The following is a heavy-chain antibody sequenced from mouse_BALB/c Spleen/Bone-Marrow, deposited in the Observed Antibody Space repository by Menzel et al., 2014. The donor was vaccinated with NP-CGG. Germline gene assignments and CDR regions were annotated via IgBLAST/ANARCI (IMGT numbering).Heavy chain of an antibody. CDR1: GFTFSSYA. CDR3: ARYYNYYFDY. CDR2: ISTGGSYP. Sequence: EVQLVESGGGVMKPGGSLKLSCAASGFTFSSYAMPWVRQSPEKRLEWVAEISTGGSYPYYPDTVTGRFTISRDNAKNTLYLEMNSLRSEDTAIYYCARYYNYYFDYWGQGTTLTVSS. J-gene: IGHJ2*01. D-gene: IGHD1-3*01. V-gene: IGHV5-9-4*01.